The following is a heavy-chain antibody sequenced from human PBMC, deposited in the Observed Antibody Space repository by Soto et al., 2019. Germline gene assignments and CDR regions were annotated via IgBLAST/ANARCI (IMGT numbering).Heavy chain of an antibody. CDR3: ATNYGSGSTHFDY. CDR2: VIPMLRMS. CDR1: GDTFNFYT. J-gene: IGHJ4*02. D-gene: IGHD3-10*01. V-gene: IGHV1-69*02. Sequence: QVQLVQSGAEVRKPGSSVKVSCTASGDTFNFYTISWVRQAPGQGLEWMGRVIPMLRMSNYAQKFQGRVTIRADKPTSTAYMALSNLRSDDTAVYYCATNYGSGSTHFDYWGQGTLVTVSS.